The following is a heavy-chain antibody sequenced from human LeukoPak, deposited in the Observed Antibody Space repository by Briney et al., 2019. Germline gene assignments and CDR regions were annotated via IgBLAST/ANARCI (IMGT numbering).Heavy chain of an antibody. V-gene: IGHV1-69*06. J-gene: IGHJ4*02. CDR2: IIPIFGTA. CDR1: GGTFSSYA. D-gene: IGHD6-13*01. Sequence: ASVKVSCKASGGTFSSYAISWVRQAPGQGLEWMEGIIPIFGTANYAQKFQGRVTITADKSTSTAYMELSSLRSEDTAVYYCARAGYSSSWYSYFDYWGQGTLVTVSS. CDR3: ARAGYSSSWYSYFDY.